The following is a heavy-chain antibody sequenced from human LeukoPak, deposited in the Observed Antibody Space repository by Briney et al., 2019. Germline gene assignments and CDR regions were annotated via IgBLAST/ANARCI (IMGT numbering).Heavy chain of an antibody. D-gene: IGHD4-23*01. J-gene: IGHJ4*02. CDR2: IYSGGTT. Sequence: GGSLRLSCAASGFTVSSNYMSWVRQAPGKGLEWVSLIYSGGTTHYADSVKGRFTISRDNSKNTLYLQMNSLRAEDTAVYYCARRGDGGRSFDLWGQGTLVTVSS. CDR3: ARRGDGGRSFDL. V-gene: IGHV3-53*01. CDR1: GFTVSSNY.